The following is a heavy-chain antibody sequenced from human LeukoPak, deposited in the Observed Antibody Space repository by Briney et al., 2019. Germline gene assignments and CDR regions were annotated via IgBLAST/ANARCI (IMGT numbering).Heavy chain of an antibody. CDR1: GGSISSYY. CDR3: ARQGAISHPFDI. D-gene: IGHD1-26*01. CDR2: IYYSGST. V-gene: IGHV4-59*08. Sequence: PSETLSLTCTVSGGSISSYYWSWTRQPPGKGLEWIGYIYYSGSTNYNPSLKSRVTISVDTSKNQFSLKLSSVTAADTAVYYCARQGAISHPFDIWGQGTMVAVSS. J-gene: IGHJ3*02.